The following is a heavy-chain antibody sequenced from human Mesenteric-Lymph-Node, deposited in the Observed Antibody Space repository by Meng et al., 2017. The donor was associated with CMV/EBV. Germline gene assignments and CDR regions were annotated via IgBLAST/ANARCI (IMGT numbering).Heavy chain of an antibody. CDR1: GYTFKNYG. J-gene: IGHJ5*02. CDR3: ARDMTGTTGAFGH. D-gene: IGHD1-7*01. V-gene: IGHV1-18*03. CDR2: INVYIGNT. Sequence: ASVQVSCKASGYTFKNYGISWVRQAPAQGLEWMGYINVYIGNTNYAQRLQGRVTMTTDTSTSTAYMELRSLRSDDMAVYYCARDMTGTTGAFGHWGQGALVTVSS.